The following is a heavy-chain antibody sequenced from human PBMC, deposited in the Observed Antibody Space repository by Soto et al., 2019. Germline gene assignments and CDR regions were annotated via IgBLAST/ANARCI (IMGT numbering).Heavy chain of an antibody. CDR2: VIPIFGTA. Sequence: ASVKVSCKASGVTFSSYAISWVRQAPGQGLEWMGGVIPIFGTANYAQKFQGRVTITADESTSTAYMELSSLRSEDTAVYYCARGAIYGDYADYYYYGMDVWGQGTTVTVSS. V-gene: IGHV1-69*13. CDR3: ARGAIYGDYADYYYYGMDV. J-gene: IGHJ6*02. CDR1: GVTFSSYA. D-gene: IGHD4-17*01.